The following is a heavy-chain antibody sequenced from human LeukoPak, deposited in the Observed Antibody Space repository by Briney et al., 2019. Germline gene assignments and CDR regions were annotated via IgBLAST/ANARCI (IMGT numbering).Heavy chain of an antibody. Sequence: GGSLRLSCAASGFTFSSYAMSWVRQAPGKGLEWVSAISGSGGSTYYADSVKGRFTISRDNSKNTLYLQMNSLRAEDTAVYYCAKGKEVFIAAAGLFFDYWGQGTLVTVSS. CDR3: AKGKEVFIAAAGLFFDY. CDR2: ISGSGGST. CDR1: GFTFSSYA. V-gene: IGHV3-23*01. J-gene: IGHJ4*02. D-gene: IGHD6-13*01.